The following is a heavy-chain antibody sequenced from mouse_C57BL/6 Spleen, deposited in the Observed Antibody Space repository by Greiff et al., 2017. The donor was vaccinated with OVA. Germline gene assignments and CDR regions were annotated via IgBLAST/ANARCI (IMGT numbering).Heavy chain of an antibody. CDR3: ARHEDSSGYVGFAY. J-gene: IGHJ3*01. CDR2: ISSGGSYT. D-gene: IGHD3-2*02. CDR1: GFTFSSYG. V-gene: IGHV5-6*01. Sequence: EVMLVESGGDLVKPGGSLKLSCAASGFTFSSYGMSWVRQTPDKRLEWVATISSGGSYTYYPDSVKGRFTISRDNAKNTLYLQMSSLKSEDTAMYYCARHEDSSGYVGFAYWGQGTLVTVSA.